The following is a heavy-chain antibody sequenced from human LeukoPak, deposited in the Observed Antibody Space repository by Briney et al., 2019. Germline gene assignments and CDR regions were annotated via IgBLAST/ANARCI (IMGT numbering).Heavy chain of an antibody. CDR3: ARDRGPTDRGAFDI. J-gene: IGHJ3*02. CDR1: GLTFSSYW. V-gene: IGHV3-7*01. Sequence: PGGSLRLSFAASGLTFSSYWMRWGRQAPGKGPEWGANIKQDGSEKYYVDSVKGRFTISRDNAKNSLYLQMNSLRAEDTAVYYCARDRGPTDRGAFDIWGQGTMVTVSS. D-gene: IGHD2-21*02. CDR2: IKQDGSEK.